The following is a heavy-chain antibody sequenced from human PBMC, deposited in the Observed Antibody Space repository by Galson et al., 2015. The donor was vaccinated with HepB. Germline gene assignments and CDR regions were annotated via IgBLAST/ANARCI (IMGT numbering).Heavy chain of an antibody. CDR3: ARAHKLWFAEDGGFDP. J-gene: IGHJ5*02. CDR1: SGSISPYY. CDR2: IHYTGIT. V-gene: IGHV4-59*08. Sequence: ETLSLTCTVSSGSISPYYWNWIRQPPGKGLEWIGYIHYTGITNYNPSLKSRVTISVDTSKNQFSLKLTSVTAADTALYYCARAHKLWFAEDGGFDPWGQGTLVTVSS. D-gene: IGHD3-10*01.